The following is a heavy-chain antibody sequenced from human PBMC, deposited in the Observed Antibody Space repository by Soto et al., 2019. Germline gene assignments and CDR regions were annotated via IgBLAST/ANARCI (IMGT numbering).Heavy chain of an antibody. J-gene: IGHJ6*01. CDR2: ISYDGSNK. CDR1: GFTFSSYA. D-gene: IGHD6-19*01. V-gene: IGHV3-30-3*01. CDR3: ARAIRSGGSSGWYYYYYGMDV. Sequence: GGSLRLSCAASGFTFSSYAMHWVRQAPGKGLEWVAVISYDGSNKYYADSVKGRFTISRDNSKNTLYLQMNSLRAEDTAVYYCARAIRSGGSSGWYYYYYGMDVWGQGTTVTVSS.